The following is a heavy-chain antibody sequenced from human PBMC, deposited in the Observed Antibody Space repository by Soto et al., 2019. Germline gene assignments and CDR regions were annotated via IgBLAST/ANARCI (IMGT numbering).Heavy chain of an antibody. CDR2: IYYSGST. Sequence: SETLSLTCTVSGGSISSYYWSWIRQPPGKGLEWIGYIYYSGSTNYNPSLKSRVTISIDTSKNQFSLELSSVTAADTAVYYCARGLITGSHYSGGWYYFDSWGQGTQVTVSS. V-gene: IGHV4-59*12. CDR3: ARGLITGSHYSGGWYYFDS. CDR1: GGSISSYY. D-gene: IGHD6-19*01. J-gene: IGHJ4*02.